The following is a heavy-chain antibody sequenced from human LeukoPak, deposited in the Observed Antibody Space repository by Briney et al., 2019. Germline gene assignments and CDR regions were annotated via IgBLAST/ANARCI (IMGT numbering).Heavy chain of an antibody. CDR2: IYYSGST. Sequence: SETLSLTCTVSGGSTNTYYWSWIRQPPGKGLEWIGFIYYSGSTNYSPSLKSRVTISVDTSKNQFSLKLSSVTAADTAVYYCATYGGNPFDYWGQGTLVTVSS. CDR3: ATYGGNPFDY. J-gene: IGHJ4*02. CDR1: GGSTNTYY. D-gene: IGHD4-23*01. V-gene: IGHV4-59*08.